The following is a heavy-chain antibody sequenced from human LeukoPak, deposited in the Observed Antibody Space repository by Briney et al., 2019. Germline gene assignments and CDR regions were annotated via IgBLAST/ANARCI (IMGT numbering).Heavy chain of an antibody. CDR1: GASISPYY. CDR2: VYFSGST. Sequence: ETLSLTCTVSGASISPYYWSWIRQPPGTGLEWIGFVYFSGSTNYNPSLKSRVTISVDTSKNQLSLKLSSVTAADTAVYFCARWRELSFDYWGQGTLVTVSS. V-gene: IGHV4-59*08. D-gene: IGHD1-26*01. CDR3: ARWRELSFDY. J-gene: IGHJ4*02.